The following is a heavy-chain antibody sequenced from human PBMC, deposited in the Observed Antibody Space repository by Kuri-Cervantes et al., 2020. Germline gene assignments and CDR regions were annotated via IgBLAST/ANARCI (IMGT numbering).Heavy chain of an antibody. CDR3: ARDRGGDTAMAYYYYGMDV. D-gene: IGHD5-18*01. V-gene: IGHV4-39*02. J-gene: IGHJ6*02. Sequence: GSLRLSCTVSGGSISSSSYYWGWIRQPPGKGLERIGSIHYSGSTYYNPSLKSRVTISVDTSKNQFSLKLSSVTAADTAVYYCARDRGGDTAMAYYYYGMDVWGQGTTVTVSS. CDR2: IHYSGST. CDR1: GGSISSSSYY.